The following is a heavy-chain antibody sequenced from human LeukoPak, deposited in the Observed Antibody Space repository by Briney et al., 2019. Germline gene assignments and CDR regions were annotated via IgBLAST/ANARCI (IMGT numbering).Heavy chain of an antibody. CDR3: ARVTLTTTARAFDI. D-gene: IGHD1-14*01. Sequence: PSETLSLTCTVSSGSITSGGKSWSWIRQPPGKGLVWLGNIFDNENTVYNPSLRSRLTISLDTSKSQFSLKLTSVTAADTAIYYCARVTLTTTARAFDIWGQGTMVTVSS. J-gene: IGHJ3*02. V-gene: IGHV4-30-4*07. CDR1: SGSITSGGKS. CDR2: IFDNENT.